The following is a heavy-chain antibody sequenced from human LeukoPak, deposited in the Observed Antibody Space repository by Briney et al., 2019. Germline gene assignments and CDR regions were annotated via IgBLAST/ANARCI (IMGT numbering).Heavy chain of an antibody. Sequence: GGSLRLSCAASGFTFSGNAMSWVRQAPGKGLEWVSAISSSGGGTYYADSVKGRFTISRDNSKNTLYLQMNSLRAEDTAIYYCAKDTKRISGSYIWGQGTLVTVSS. D-gene: IGHD1-26*01. CDR3: AKDTKRISGSYI. J-gene: IGHJ4*02. CDR2: ISSSGGGT. CDR1: GFTFSGNA. V-gene: IGHV3-23*01.